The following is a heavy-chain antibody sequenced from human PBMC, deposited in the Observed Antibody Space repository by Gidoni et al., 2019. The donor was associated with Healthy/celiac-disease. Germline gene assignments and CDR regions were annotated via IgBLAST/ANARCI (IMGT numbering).Heavy chain of an antibody. J-gene: IGHJ3*02. Sequence: QVQLVQSGAEVKKPGSSVKVSCKASGGTFSSYAISWVRRAPGQGLEWMGGILPIFGTANYAQKFQGRVTITADESTSTAYMELSSLRSEDTAVYYCARDLSYYYDSSGYFTPGSAFDIWGQGTMVTVSS. D-gene: IGHD3-22*01. CDR1: GGTFSSYA. V-gene: IGHV1-69*01. CDR2: ILPIFGTA. CDR3: ARDLSYYYDSSGYFTPGSAFDI.